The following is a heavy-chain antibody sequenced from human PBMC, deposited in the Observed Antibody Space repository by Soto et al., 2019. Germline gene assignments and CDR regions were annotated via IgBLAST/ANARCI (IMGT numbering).Heavy chain of an antibody. CDR2: ISSSSSTI. CDR1: GFTFSSYS. J-gene: IGHJ6*03. D-gene: IGHD3-3*01. CDR3: ARDFYDFWSGSYYYYYMDV. V-gene: IGHV3-48*01. Sequence: GGSLRLSCAASGFTFSSYSMNWVRQAPGKGLEWVSYISSSSSTIYYADSVKGRFTISRDNAKNSLYLQMNSLRAEDTAVYYCARDFYDFWSGSYYYYYMDVWGKGTTVTVSS.